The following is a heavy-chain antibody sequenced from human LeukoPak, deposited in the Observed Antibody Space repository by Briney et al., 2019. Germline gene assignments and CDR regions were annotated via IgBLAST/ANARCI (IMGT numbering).Heavy chain of an antibody. CDR2: ILYDGNNK. CDR3: AKDRLFGSGLNGPHYCCCMDV. Sequence: PGRSLTLSCAASDVSFSNYGMHWVRQAPGKGLEWVAVILYDGNNKHYAEFVKGRFTISRDNSNNMLYLQMNSLRPEDTAVYYCAKDRLFGSGLNGPHYCCCMDVWGQGTTVTVSS. V-gene: IGHV3-30*18. CDR1: DVSFSNYG. D-gene: IGHD1-26*01. J-gene: IGHJ6*02.